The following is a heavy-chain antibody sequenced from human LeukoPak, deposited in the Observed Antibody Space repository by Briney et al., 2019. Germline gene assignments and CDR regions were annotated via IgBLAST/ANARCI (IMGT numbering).Heavy chain of an antibody. V-gene: IGHV3-23*01. CDR3: AKEYYDYLWGSYRDY. Sequence: GGSLRLSCAVSGFIFSSYSMNWVRQAPGKGLEWVSAISGSGGSTYYADSVKGRFTISRDNSKNTLYLQMNSLRAEDTAVYYCAKEYYDYLWGSYRDYWGQGTLVTVSS. D-gene: IGHD3-16*01. CDR1: GFIFSSYS. CDR2: ISGSGGST. J-gene: IGHJ4*02.